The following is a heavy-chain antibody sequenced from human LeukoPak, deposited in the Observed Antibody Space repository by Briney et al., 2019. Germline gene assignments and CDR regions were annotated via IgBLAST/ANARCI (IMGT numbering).Heavy chain of an antibody. J-gene: IGHJ3*02. Sequence: GGSLRLSCAASGFTFSSYAMSWVRQAPGKGLEWVSAIGFSGASTYSADSVKGRFTISRDNSKNTLFPQMNSLRAEDTAVYYCAKDRGSGWLHDAFDIWGQGTMVTVSS. V-gene: IGHV3-23*01. CDR1: GFTFSSYA. D-gene: IGHD6-19*01. CDR2: IGFSGAST. CDR3: AKDRGSGWLHDAFDI.